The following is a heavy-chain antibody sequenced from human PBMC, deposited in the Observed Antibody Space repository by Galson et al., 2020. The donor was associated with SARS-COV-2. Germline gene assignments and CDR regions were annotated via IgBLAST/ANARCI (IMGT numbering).Heavy chain of an antibody. CDR2: IYYSGST. CDR1: GGSISSYY. J-gene: IGHJ5*02. V-gene: IGHV4-59*01. Sequence: SETLSLTCTVSGGSISSYYWSWIRQPPGTGLEWIGYIYYSGSTNYNPSLKSRVTISVDTSKNQFSLKLSPVTAADTAVYYCARGIRGAHLGNWFDPWGQGTLVTVSS. D-gene: IGHD3-10*01. CDR3: ARGIRGAHLGNWFDP.